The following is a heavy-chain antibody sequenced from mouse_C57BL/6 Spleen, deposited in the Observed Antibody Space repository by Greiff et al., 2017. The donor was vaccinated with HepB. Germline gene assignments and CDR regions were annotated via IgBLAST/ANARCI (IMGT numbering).Heavy chain of an antibody. V-gene: IGHV5-4*01. Sequence: EVKLMESGGGLVKPGGSLKLSCAASGFTFSSYAMSWVRQTPEKRLEWVATISDGGSYTYYPDNVKGRFTISRDNAKNNLYLQMSHLKSEDTAMYYCARDRNFYYFDYWGQGTTLTVSS. CDR3: ARDRNFYYFDY. J-gene: IGHJ2*01. CDR1: GFTFSSYA. CDR2: ISDGGSYT.